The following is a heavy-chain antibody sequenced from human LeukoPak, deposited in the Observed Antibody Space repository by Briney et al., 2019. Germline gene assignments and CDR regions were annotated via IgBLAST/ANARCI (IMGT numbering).Heavy chain of an antibody. Sequence: GGSLRLSCAASGFTFDDYAMHWVRQAPGKGLEWVSGISWNSGSIGYADSVEGRFTISRDNAKNSLYLQMNSLRAEDTALYYCARVYAPSYYYYYMDVWGKGTTVTVSS. V-gene: IGHV3-9*01. CDR1: GFTFDDYA. J-gene: IGHJ6*03. D-gene: IGHD2-8*01. CDR3: ARVYAPSYYYYYMDV. CDR2: ISWNSGSI.